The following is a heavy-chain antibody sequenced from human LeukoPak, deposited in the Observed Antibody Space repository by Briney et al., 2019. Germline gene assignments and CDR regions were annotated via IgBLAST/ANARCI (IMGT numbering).Heavy chain of an antibody. J-gene: IGHJ4*02. CDR1: GFTFSSYG. Sequence: GGSLRLSCAASGFTFSSYGMSWVRQAPGKGLEWVSAISGSGGSTYYADSVKGRFTISRDNSKSTLYLQMNSLRAEDTAVYYCAKNRNTMVRGAQSTLDYWGQGTLVTVSS. D-gene: IGHD3-10*01. CDR3: AKNRNTMVRGAQSTLDY. V-gene: IGHV3-23*01. CDR2: ISGSGGST.